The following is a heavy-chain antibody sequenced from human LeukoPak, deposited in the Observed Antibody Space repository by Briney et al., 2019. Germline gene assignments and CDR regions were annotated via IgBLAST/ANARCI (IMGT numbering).Heavy chain of an antibody. J-gene: IGHJ5*02. CDR3: AKFTSSPFFDDWFDP. CDR1: GFTFSSYA. Sequence: GGSLRLSCAASGFTFSSYAMGWVRQAPGKGLEWVSAISGSGGSTYYADSVKGRFTISRDNSKNTLYLQMNSLRAEDTAVYYCAKFTSSPFFDDWFDPWGQGTLVTVSS. V-gene: IGHV3-23*01. D-gene: IGHD2-2*01. CDR2: ISGSGGST.